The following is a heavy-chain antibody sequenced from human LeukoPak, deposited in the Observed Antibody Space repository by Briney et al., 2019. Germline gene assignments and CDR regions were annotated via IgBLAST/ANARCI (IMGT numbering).Heavy chain of an antibody. V-gene: IGHV3-11*01. CDR3: ARCDYYDSSHKFDY. D-gene: IGHD3-22*01. J-gene: IGHJ4*02. Sequence: GGSLRLSCAASGFTFSDYYMSWIRQAPGKGLEWVSYISSSGSTIYYADSVKGRFTISRDNAKNSVYLQMNSLRAEDTAVYYCARCDYYDSSHKFDYWGQGTLVTVSS. CDR1: GFTFSDYY. CDR2: ISSSGSTI.